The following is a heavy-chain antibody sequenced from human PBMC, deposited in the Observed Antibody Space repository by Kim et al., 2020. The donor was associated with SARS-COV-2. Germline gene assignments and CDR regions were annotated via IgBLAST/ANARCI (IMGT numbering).Heavy chain of an antibody. V-gene: IGHV1-18*01. J-gene: IGHJ5*02. CDR3: AREQQQLVQGWFDP. CDR1: GYTFTSYG. D-gene: IGHD6-13*01. Sequence: ASVKVSCKASGYTFTSYGISWVRQAPGQGLEWMGWISAYNGNTNYAQKLQGRVTMTTDTSTSTAYMELRSVRSDDTAVYYCAREQQQLVQGWFDPWGQGTLVTVPS. CDR2: ISAYNGNT.